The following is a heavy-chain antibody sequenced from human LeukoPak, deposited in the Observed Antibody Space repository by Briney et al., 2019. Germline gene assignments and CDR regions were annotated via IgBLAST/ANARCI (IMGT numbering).Heavy chain of an antibody. CDR3: AREPQYTSLYQLLYPYYYYGMDV. Sequence: SVKVSCKASGGTFSSYAISWVRQAPGQGLEWMGGIIPIFGTASYAQKFQGRVTMTRDTSTSTVYMELSSLRSEDTAVYYCAREPQYTSLYQLLYPYYYYGMDVWGQGTTVTVSS. CDR2: IIPIFGTA. V-gene: IGHV1-69*05. D-gene: IGHD2-2*02. CDR1: GGTFSSYA. J-gene: IGHJ6*02.